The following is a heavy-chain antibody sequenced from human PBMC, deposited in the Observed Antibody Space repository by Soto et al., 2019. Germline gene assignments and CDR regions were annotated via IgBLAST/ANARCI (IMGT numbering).Heavy chain of an antibody. CDR3: ATDVAAGAFMGV. Sequence: EVQLVESGGGLVKPGGSLRLSCAASGLTFSTYGMNWVRQAPGKGLKWVSSISSGGEYLDYADSVKGRLTISRDNAKNSLYRQRDSLRGEDTAGYCCATDVAAGAFMGVWGQGTTVTVSS. J-gene: IGHJ6*02. D-gene: IGHD6-13*01. CDR2: ISSGGEYL. V-gene: IGHV3-21*01. CDR1: GLTFSTYG.